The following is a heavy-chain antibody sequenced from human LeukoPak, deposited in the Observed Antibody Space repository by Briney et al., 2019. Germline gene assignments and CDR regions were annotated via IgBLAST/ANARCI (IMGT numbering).Heavy chain of an antibody. V-gene: IGHV3-23*01. Sequence: GGSLRLSCAASGFTFRSFAMSWVRQAPGKGLEWVSAISGGGDNIYYADSVKGRFIISRDNSKNTLYLRMNSLRAEDTAVYYCAKDPIRDDYLNYFDPWGQGTLVTVSS. CDR1: GFTFRSFA. CDR2: ISGGGDNI. D-gene: IGHD1-7*01. CDR3: AKDPIRDDYLNYFDP. J-gene: IGHJ5*02.